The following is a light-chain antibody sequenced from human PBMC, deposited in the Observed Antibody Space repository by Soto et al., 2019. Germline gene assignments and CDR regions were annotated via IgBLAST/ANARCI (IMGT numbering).Light chain of an antibody. Sequence: EIVLTQSPGTLSLSPGERATLSCRASQSVSSDYVAWYQQKPGQAPSLLIYGASSRATCIPDRFSGSGSGTDFTLPIRRLEPEDFAVYYCQHFRTFGPGTKVDIK. V-gene: IGKV3-20*01. CDR2: GAS. CDR1: QSVSSDY. J-gene: IGKJ3*01. CDR3: QHFRT.